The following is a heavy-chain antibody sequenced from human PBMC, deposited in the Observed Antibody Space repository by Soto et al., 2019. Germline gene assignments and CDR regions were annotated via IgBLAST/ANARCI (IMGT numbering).Heavy chain of an antibody. D-gene: IGHD2-21*02. Sequence: PGGSLRLSCACSGFTFSRYSMHGVRHAPGKGLEWVSSIGTRSDIYYADSVKGRFTISRDNAKNSLSLQMNSLRAEDTGVYYCAREETAWTPAYGLDVWGQGTRVTVSS. CDR3: AREETAWTPAYGLDV. CDR2: IGTRSDI. CDR1: GFTFSRYS. J-gene: IGHJ6*02. V-gene: IGHV3-21*01.